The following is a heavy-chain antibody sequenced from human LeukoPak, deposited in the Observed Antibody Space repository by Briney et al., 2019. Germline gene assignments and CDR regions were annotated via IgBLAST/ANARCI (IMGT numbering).Heavy chain of an antibody. Sequence: ASETLSLTCTVSGGSISSSSYYWGWIRQPPGKGLEWIGSIYYSGSTYYNPSLKSRVTISVDTSKNQFSLKLSSVTAADTAVYYCARTLDAFDIWGQGTMVTVSS. J-gene: IGHJ3*02. CDR3: ARTLDAFDI. CDR1: GGSISSSSYY. CDR2: IYYSGST. V-gene: IGHV4-39*07.